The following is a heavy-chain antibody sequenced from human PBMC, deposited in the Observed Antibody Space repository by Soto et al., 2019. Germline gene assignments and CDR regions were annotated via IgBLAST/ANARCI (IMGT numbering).Heavy chain of an antibody. D-gene: IGHD2-15*01. CDR1: GFTFSSYA. V-gene: IGHV3-23*01. J-gene: IGHJ6*02. CDR2: ISGSGGST. Sequence: GGSLRLSCAASGFTFSSYAMSWVRQAPGKGLEWVSAISGSGGSTYYADSVKGRFTISRDNSKNTLYLQMNSLRAEDTAVYYCAKTRDCSGGSCYSRHYYYYGMDVWGQGTTVTVSS. CDR3: AKTRDCSGGSCYSRHYYYYGMDV.